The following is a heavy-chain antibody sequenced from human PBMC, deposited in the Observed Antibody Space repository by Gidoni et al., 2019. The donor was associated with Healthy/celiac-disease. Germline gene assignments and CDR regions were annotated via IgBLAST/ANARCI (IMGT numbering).Heavy chain of an antibody. D-gene: IGHD3-10*01. J-gene: IGHJ3*02. CDR2: IKQDGSEK. V-gene: IGHV3-7*01. CDR3: ARYYKYDAFDI. Sequence: VRQAPGKGLEWVANIKQDGSEKYYVDSVKGRFTISRDNAKNSLYLQMNSLRAEDTAVYYCARYYKYDAFDIWGQGTMVTVSS.